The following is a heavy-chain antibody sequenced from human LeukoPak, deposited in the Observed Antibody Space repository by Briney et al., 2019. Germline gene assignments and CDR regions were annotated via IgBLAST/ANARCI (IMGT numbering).Heavy chain of an antibody. CDR3: ARERKQWLVY. CDR2: INPNSGGT. D-gene: IGHD6-19*01. Sequence: ASVKVSCKASGYTFTSYGISWVRQAPGQGLEWMGWINPNSGGTNYAQKFQGRVTMTRDTSISTAYMELSRLRSDDTAVYYCARERKQWLVYWGQGTLVTVSS. CDR1: GYTFTSYG. J-gene: IGHJ4*02. V-gene: IGHV1-2*02.